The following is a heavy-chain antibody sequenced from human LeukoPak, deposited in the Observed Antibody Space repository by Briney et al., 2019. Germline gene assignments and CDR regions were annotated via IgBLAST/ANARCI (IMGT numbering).Heavy chain of an antibody. CDR1: GYTFTGYY. CDR3: AKGATEGYYYYYGPDV. V-gene: IGHV1-2*02. J-gene: IGHJ6*02. CDR2: INPKSGAT. Sequence: ASVKVSCKASGYTFTGYYMHWVRQAPGQGLEWMGWINPKSGATTYAQKFQDRVTLTRDTSINTAYMDLSGLTSDDTAVFYCAKGATEGYYYYYGPDVWAKRPRSPSP.